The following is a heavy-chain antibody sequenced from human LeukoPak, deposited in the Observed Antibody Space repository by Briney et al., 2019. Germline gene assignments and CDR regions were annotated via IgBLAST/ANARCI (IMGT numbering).Heavy chain of an antibody. CDR3: ARDKGGVLWFGDPKFDAFDF. CDR2: INPNSGGT. V-gene: IGHV1-2*02. CDR1: GYTFTSYY. D-gene: IGHD3-10*01. Sequence: GASVKVSCKASGYTFTSYYMHWVRQAPGQGLEWMGWINPNSGGTNYAQKFQGRVTMTRDTSISTAYMELSRLRSDDTAVYYCARDKGGVLWFGDPKFDAFDFWGQGTMVTVSS. J-gene: IGHJ3*01.